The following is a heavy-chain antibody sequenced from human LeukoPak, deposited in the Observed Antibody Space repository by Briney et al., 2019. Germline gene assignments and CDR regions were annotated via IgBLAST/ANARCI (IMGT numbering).Heavy chain of an antibody. CDR2: KDYSGST. CDR3: ARAWLLSYMDV. J-gene: IGHJ6*03. CDR1: GGSISRYY. Sequence: PSETLSLTCTVSGGSISRYYWSWIRQPPGKGLEWIGYKDYSGSTNYNRSLKSRVTISVDTSKNQFSLKLSSVTAADTAVYYCARAWLLSYMDVWGKGTTVTISS. D-gene: IGHD3-22*01. V-gene: IGHV4-59*01.